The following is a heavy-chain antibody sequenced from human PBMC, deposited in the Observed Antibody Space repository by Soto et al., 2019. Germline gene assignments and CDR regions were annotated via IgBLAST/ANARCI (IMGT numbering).Heavy chain of an antibody. CDR1: GGTFSSYA. CDR2: IIPIFGTA. Sequence: QVQLAQSGAEVKKPGSSVKVSCKASGGTFSSYAISWVRQAPGQGLEWMGGIIPIFGTANYAQKFQGRVTITADESTSTAYMELSSLRSEDTAVYYCARGYYDYVWGSYRSFDYWGQGTLVTVSS. V-gene: IGHV1-69*12. CDR3: ARGYYDYVWGSYRSFDY. D-gene: IGHD3-16*02. J-gene: IGHJ4*02.